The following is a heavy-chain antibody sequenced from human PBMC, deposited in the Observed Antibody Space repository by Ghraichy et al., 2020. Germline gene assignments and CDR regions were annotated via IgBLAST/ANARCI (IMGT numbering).Heavy chain of an antibody. CDR1: GFTFSTHA. D-gene: IGHD6-13*01. J-gene: IGHJ5*02. CDR2: ISGSGRST. Sequence: GESLRLSCAASGFTFSTHAMTWVRQAPGKGLEWVSGISGSGRSTYYTDSLQGRFTISRDNSKNTVYLHMNSLRAEDTAVYYCANGNSASLFDHWGRGTLVTVSS. V-gene: IGHV3-23*01. CDR3: ANGNSASLFDH.